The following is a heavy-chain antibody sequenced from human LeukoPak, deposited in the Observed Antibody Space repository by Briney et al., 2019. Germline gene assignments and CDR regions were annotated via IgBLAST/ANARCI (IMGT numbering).Heavy chain of an antibody. Sequence: GGPWRLSCAPSGSAFRSYAMPWVRKAPGKGLQYVSAISRDGGSTYYADSVKGRFTISRDNSKNTLYARMGSPRGEEMAVYYLARGGRSSWSPIYYWGQGTLVTVSS. J-gene: IGHJ4*02. CDR1: GSAFRSYA. V-gene: IGHV3-64*02. CDR3: ARGGRSSWSPIYY. CDR2: ISRDGGST. D-gene: IGHD6-13*01.